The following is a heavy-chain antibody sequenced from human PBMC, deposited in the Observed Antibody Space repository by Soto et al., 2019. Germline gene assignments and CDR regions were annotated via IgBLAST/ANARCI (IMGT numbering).Heavy chain of an antibody. CDR3: ARDVGGYCSSTSCYDSWFDP. D-gene: IGHD2-2*01. Sequence: GASVKVSCKASGGTFSSYTISWVRRAPGQGLEWMGRIIPILGIANYAQKFQGRVTITADKSTSTAYMELSSLRSEDTAVYYCARDVGGYCSSTSCYDSWFDPWGQGTLVTVSS. CDR1: GGTFSSYT. CDR2: IIPILGIA. V-gene: IGHV1-69*04. J-gene: IGHJ5*02.